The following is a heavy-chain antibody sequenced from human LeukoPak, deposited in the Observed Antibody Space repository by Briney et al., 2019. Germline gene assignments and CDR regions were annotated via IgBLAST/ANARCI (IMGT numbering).Heavy chain of an antibody. D-gene: IGHD5-24*01. CDR1: GGSISSYY. CDR3: ARVGGDGYNASSFY. CDR2: IYYSGST. Sequence: SETLSLTCTVSGGSISSYYWSWLRQPPGKGLEWIGYIYYSGSTNYNPSLTSRGTISVDSSKHQFSLKLSSVTAADTALYYCARVGGDGYNASSFYWGQGTLVTVSS. J-gene: IGHJ4*02. V-gene: IGHV4-59*01.